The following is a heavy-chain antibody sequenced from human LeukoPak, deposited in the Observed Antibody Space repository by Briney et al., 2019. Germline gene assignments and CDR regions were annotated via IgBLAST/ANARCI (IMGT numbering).Heavy chain of an antibody. CDR3: AKESCSGGSCYGFDP. Sequence: PGGSLRLSCAASGFTFSSYWMSWVRQAPGKGLEWVANIKLDGSETYYVDSVNGRFTISRDNAKNSLYLQMNSLRAEDTALYYCAKESCSGGSCYGFDPWGQGTLVTVSS. V-gene: IGHV3-7*03. CDR1: GFTFSSYW. CDR2: IKLDGSET. D-gene: IGHD2-15*01. J-gene: IGHJ5*02.